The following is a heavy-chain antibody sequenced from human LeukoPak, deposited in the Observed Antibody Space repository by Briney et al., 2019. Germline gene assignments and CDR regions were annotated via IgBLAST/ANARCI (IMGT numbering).Heavy chain of an antibody. Sequence: ASVKVSCKVSGYTLTELSMHWVRQAPGKGLEWMGGFDPEDGETIYAQKFQGRVTKTEDTSTDTAYMELSSLRSEDTAVYYCASSVYQLLYKNWFDPWGQGTLVTVSS. V-gene: IGHV1-24*01. D-gene: IGHD2-2*02. CDR1: GYTLTELS. CDR3: ASSVYQLLYKNWFDP. CDR2: FDPEDGET. J-gene: IGHJ5*02.